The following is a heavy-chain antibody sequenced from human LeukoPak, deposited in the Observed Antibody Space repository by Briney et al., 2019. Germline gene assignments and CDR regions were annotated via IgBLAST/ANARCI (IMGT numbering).Heavy chain of an antibody. CDR1: GFTFSSYG. J-gene: IGHJ4*02. V-gene: IGHV3-30*02. D-gene: IGHD3-10*01. Sequence: GGSLRLSCAASGFTFSSYGMHWVRQAPGKGLEWVAFIRYDGSNKYYADSVKGRFTISRDNSKNTLYLQMNSLRAEDTAVYYCASYYYGSGSPNFDYWGQGTLVTVSS. CDR2: IRYDGSNK. CDR3: ASYYYGSGSPNFDY.